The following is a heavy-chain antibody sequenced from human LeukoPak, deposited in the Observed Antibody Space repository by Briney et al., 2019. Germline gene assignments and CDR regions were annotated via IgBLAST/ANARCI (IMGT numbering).Heavy chain of an antibody. CDR3: AKDGMSMDSSWFDY. Sequence: GGSLRLSCAASGFTFSSYAMSWVRQAPGKGLEWVSSISGSGGRTHYADSVKGRFTISRDNSKNTLYLHLNSLRVEDTAVYYCAKDGMSMDSSWFDYWGQGTLVTVSS. D-gene: IGHD6-13*01. J-gene: IGHJ4*02. CDR1: GFTFSSYA. V-gene: IGHV3-23*01. CDR2: ISGSGGRT.